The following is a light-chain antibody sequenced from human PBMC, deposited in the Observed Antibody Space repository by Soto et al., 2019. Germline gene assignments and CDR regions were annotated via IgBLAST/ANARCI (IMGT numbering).Light chain of an antibody. Sequence: DTHMTQSPPSLSASVGSRVTITCKASQDISNYLNWYQQKPGKAPKLLIYDASNLETGVPSRFSGSGSGTDFTFTISSLQPEDIATYYCQQYDNLPITFGQGTRLEIK. CDR1: QDISNY. CDR3: QQYDNLPIT. J-gene: IGKJ5*01. V-gene: IGKV1-33*01. CDR2: DAS.